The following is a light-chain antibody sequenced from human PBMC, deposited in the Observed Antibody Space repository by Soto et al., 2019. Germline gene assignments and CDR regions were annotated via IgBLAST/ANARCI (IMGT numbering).Light chain of an antibody. CDR3: QHYNSYSEA. J-gene: IGKJ1*01. CDR1: QTISSW. V-gene: IGKV1-5*03. CDR2: KAS. Sequence: DIQITHSPSTLYGSVGDRVTITGRASQTISSWLAWYQQKPGKAPKLLIYKASTLKSGVPSRFSGSGSGTEFTLTISSLQPDDFATYYCQHYNSYSEAFGQGTKVDIK.